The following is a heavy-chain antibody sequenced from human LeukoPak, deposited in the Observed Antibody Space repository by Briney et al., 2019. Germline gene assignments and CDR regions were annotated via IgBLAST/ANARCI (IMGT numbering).Heavy chain of an antibody. V-gene: IGHV4-4*02. CDR2: IYHSGST. CDR1: GGSISSSNW. CDR3: ARVVGGSYSGDAFDI. J-gene: IGHJ3*02. Sequence: PSETLSLTCAVSGGSISSSNWWSWVRQPPGKGLEWIGEIYHSGSTNYNPSLKSRVTISVDTSKNQFSLRLTSATAADTAVYYCARVVGGSYSGDAFDIWGQGTMVTVSS. D-gene: IGHD1-26*01.